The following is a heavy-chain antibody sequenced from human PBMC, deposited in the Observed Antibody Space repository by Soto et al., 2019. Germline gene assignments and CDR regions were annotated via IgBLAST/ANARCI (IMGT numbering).Heavy chain of an antibody. V-gene: IGHV3-11*06. CDR3: ASTYYYDSSGYPLSFDY. D-gene: IGHD3-22*01. J-gene: IGHJ4*02. CDR1: GFTFSDYY. CDR2: ISSSSSYT. Sequence: GGSLILSCAASGFTFSDYYMSWIRQAPGKGLEWVSYISSSSSYTNYADSVKGRFTISRDNAKNSLYLQMNSLRAEDTAVYYCASTYYYDSSGYPLSFDYWGQGTLVTVSS.